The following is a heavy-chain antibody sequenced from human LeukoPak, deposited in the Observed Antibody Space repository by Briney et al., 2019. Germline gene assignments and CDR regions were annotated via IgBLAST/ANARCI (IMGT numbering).Heavy chain of an antibody. D-gene: IGHD3-10*01. V-gene: IGHV4-38-2*02. CDR2: IYHSGST. J-gene: IGHJ4*02. CDR1: GYSISSGYY. Sequence: SETLSLTCTVSGYSISSGYYWGWIRQPPGKGLEWIGSIYHSGSTYYNPSLKSRVTISVDTSKNQFSLKLSSVTAADTAVYYCAREGKGSGSYDYWGQGTLVTVSS. CDR3: AREGKGSGSYDY.